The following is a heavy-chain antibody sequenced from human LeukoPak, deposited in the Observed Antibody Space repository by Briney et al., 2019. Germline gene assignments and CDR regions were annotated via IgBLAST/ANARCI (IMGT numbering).Heavy chain of an antibody. CDR1: GGSISTYY. Sequence: SETLSLTRTVSGGSISTYYWSWIRQPPGKGLEWIGYIYYSGSIDYNPSLKSRVTMSLDTSKNQFSLKLSSVTAADTAVYYCARAVISFGAAVAKGFDCWGQGTLVTVSS. V-gene: IGHV4-59*01. D-gene: IGHD3-16*01. J-gene: IGHJ4*02. CDR2: IYYSGSI. CDR3: ARAVISFGAAVAKGFDC.